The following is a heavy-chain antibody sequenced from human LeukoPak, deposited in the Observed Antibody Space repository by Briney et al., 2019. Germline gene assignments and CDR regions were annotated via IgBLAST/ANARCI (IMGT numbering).Heavy chain of an antibody. CDR1: GFTVSSNY. Sequence: PGGSLRLSCAASGFTVSSNYMSWVRQAPGKGLEWVSSISGSSSSYIYYADSLKGRFTISRDNAKNSLYLQMNSLRVEDTAVYYCARGSYDYGEWEYYWGQGTLVTVSS. D-gene: IGHD4-17*01. CDR3: ARGSYDYGEWEYY. V-gene: IGHV3-21*01. CDR2: ISGSSSSYI. J-gene: IGHJ4*02.